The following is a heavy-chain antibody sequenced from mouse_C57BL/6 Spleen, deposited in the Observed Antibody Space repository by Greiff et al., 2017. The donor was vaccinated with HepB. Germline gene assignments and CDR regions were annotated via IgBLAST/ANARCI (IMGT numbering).Heavy chain of an antibody. CDR1: GFTFSSYA. V-gene: IGHV5-4*01. CDR2: ISDGGSYT. CDR3: ARDRNYGSSYSWFAY. J-gene: IGHJ3*01. Sequence: EVQGVESGGGLVKPGGSLKLSCAASGFTFSSYAMSWVRQTPEKRLEWVATISDGGSYTYYPDNVKGRFTISRDNAKNNLYLQMSHLKSEDTAMYYCARDRNYGSSYSWFAYWGQGTLVTVSA. D-gene: IGHD1-1*01.